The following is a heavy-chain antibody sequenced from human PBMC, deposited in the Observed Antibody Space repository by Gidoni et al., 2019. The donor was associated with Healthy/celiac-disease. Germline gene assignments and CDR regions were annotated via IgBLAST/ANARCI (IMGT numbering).Heavy chain of an antibody. Sequence: QLQLQESGPGLVKPSETLSITCTVSGGSISSSRYYWGWIRQPPVKGLEWIGSIYYSGSTYYNPSLKSRVTISVDTSKNQFSLKLSSVTAADTAVYYCARDGRGWFGELFPFDYWGQGTLVTVSS. CDR1: GGSISSSRYY. CDR3: ARDGRGWFGELFPFDY. D-gene: IGHD3-10*01. J-gene: IGHJ4*02. V-gene: IGHV4-39*07. CDR2: IYYSGST.